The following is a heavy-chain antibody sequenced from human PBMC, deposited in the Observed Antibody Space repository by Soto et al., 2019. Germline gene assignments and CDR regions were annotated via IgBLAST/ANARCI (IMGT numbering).Heavy chain of an antibody. D-gene: IGHD6-19*01. CDR3: ARDRALRQWLVVSYFDY. Sequence: QVQLVESGGGVVQPGRSLRPSCAASGFTFSSYGMHWVRQAPGKGLEWVAVIWYDGSNKYYADSVKGRFTISRDNSKNTLYLQMNSLRAEDTAVYYCARDRALRQWLVVSYFDYWGQGTLVTVSS. J-gene: IGHJ4*02. CDR2: IWYDGSNK. CDR1: GFTFSSYG. V-gene: IGHV3-33*01.